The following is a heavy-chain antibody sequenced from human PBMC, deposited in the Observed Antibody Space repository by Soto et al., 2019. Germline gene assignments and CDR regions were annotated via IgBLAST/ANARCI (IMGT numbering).Heavy chain of an antibody. CDR1: GFTFDDYA. CDR3: AKGRDVDIVATSFNY. V-gene: IGHV3-9*01. J-gene: IGHJ4*02. D-gene: IGHD5-12*01. CDR2: ISWNSGSI. Sequence: EVQLVESGGGLVQPGRSLRLSCAASGFTFDDYAMHWVRQAPGKGLEWVSGISWNSGSIGYADSVKGRFPISRDNAKNSLYLQMNSLRAEDTALYYCAKGRDVDIVATSFNYWGQGTLVTVSS.